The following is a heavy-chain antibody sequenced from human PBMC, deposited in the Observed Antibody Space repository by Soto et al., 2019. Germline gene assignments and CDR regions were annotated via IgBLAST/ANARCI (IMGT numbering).Heavy chain of an antibody. Sequence: EVQLVESGGGLVKPGGSLSLSCAASGFTFSSYSMNWVRQAPGKGLEWVSSISSSSSYIYYADSVKGRFTISRDNAKNSLYLQMNSLRAEDTAVYYCARGRKDSSSYGPDNMDVWGQGTTVTVSS. CDR2: ISSSSSYI. CDR1: GFTFSSYS. CDR3: ARGRKDSSSYGPDNMDV. V-gene: IGHV3-21*01. D-gene: IGHD6-13*01. J-gene: IGHJ6*02.